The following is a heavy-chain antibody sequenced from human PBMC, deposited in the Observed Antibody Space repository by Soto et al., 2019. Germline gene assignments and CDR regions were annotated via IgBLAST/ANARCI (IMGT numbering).Heavy chain of an antibody. V-gene: IGHV3-48*02. D-gene: IGHD2-2*01. CDR3: ARAAWYCSSTSCYADYYYGMDV. CDR1: GFTFSSYS. Sequence: GGSLRLSCAASGFTFSSYSMNWVRQAPGKGLEWVSYISSSSSTIYYADSVKGRFTISRDNAKNSLYLQMNSLRDEDTAVYYCARAAWYCSSTSCYADYYYGMDVWGQGTTVTVSS. J-gene: IGHJ6*02. CDR2: ISSSSSTI.